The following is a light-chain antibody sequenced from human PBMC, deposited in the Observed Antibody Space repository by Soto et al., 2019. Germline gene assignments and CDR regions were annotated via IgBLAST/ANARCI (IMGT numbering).Light chain of an antibody. CDR3: QHYNSYSEA. V-gene: IGKV1-5*03. Sequence: DIQITQSPSTLSGSLGDRVIITCRASQTISSWLAWYQQKPGKAPKLLIYKASTLKSGVPSRFSGSGSGTEFTLTISSLQPDDFATYYCQHYNSYSEAFGQGTKVDIK. CDR2: KAS. CDR1: QTISSW. J-gene: IGKJ1*01.